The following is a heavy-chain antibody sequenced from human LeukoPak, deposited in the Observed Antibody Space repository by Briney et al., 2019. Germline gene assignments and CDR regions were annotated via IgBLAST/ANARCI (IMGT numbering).Heavy chain of an antibody. CDR2: IYYSGST. J-gene: IGHJ1*01. D-gene: IGHD3-22*01. V-gene: IGHV4-59*08. CDR1: GGSISSYY. CDR3: ARVVQSTDSSGFYLPEYFQH. Sequence: SETLSLTCTVSGGSISSYYWSWIRQPPGKGLEWIGCIYYSGSTNYNPSLKSRVTISVDTSKKQFSLKLRSVTAADTAVYYCARVVQSTDSSGFYLPEYFQHWGQGTLVTVSS.